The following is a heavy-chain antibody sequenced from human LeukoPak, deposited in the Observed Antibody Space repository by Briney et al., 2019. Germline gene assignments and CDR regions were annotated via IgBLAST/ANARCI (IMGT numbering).Heavy chain of an antibody. D-gene: IGHD3-22*01. CDR1: GYTFTSYG. Sequence: ASVKVSCKASGYTFTSYGISWVRQAPGQGVEWMGWISAYNGNTNYAQKLQGRVTMTTDTSTSTAYMELRSLRSDDTAVYYCARDRRYYDSSGLPFDYWGQGTLVTVSS. CDR3: ARDRRYYDSSGLPFDY. V-gene: IGHV1-18*01. CDR2: ISAYNGNT. J-gene: IGHJ4*02.